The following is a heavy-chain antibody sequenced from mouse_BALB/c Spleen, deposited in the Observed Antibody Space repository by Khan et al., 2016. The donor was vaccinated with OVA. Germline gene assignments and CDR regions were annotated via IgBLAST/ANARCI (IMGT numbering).Heavy chain of an antibody. CDR1: GFSLSRYN. V-gene: IGHV2-6-4*01. D-gene: IGHD2-14*01. Sequence: QVQLKESGPGLVAPSQSLSITCTVSGFSLSRYNVHWVRQPPGKGLEWLGMIWGGGTTDYKSILKSRLSISKDNSKSQVFLKMNSQQTDDTARYYCARTYYRYDGYYAMDYWGQGTSVTVSS. J-gene: IGHJ4*01. CDR2: IWGGGTT. CDR3: ARTYYRYDGYYAMDY.